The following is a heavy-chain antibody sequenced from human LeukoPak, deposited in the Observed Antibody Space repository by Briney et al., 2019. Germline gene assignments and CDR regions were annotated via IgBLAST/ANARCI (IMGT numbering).Heavy chain of an antibody. CDR3: ASGESRNYYYFDY. D-gene: IGHD3-10*01. J-gene: IGHJ4*01. Sequence: SETLSLTCAVSADSINTYYWSWIRQPPGKGLEWIGYTYYSGSTNYNPSLKSRVTISVDTSKNQFSLKLTSVTAADTAVYFCASGESRNYYYFDYWGHRILVTVSS. CDR1: ADSINTYY. CDR2: TYYSGST. V-gene: IGHV4-59*01.